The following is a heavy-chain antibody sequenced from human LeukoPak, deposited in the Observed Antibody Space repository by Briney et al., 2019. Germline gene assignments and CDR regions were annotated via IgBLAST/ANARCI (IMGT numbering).Heavy chain of an antibody. D-gene: IGHD6-13*01. V-gene: IGHV4-59*01. CDR3: ARVALIAAAGRVYYFDY. CDR2: IYYSGST. Sequence: SETLSLTCTVSGGSISSYYWSWIRQPPGKGLEWIGYIYYSGSTNYNPSLKSRVTISVDTSKNQFSLKLSSVTAADTAVYYCARVALIAAAGRVYYFDYWGQGTLVTVSS. CDR1: GGSISSYY. J-gene: IGHJ4*02.